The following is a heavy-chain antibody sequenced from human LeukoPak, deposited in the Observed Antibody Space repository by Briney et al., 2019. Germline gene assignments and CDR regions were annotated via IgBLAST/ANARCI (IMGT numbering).Heavy chain of an antibody. J-gene: IGHJ4*02. CDR2: IYYSGST. CDR1: GGSISSYY. Sequence: SETLSLTCTVSGGSISSYYWSWIRQPPGKGLEWIGYIYYSGSTNYNPSLKSRVTISVDTSKNQFSLKLSSVTAADTAVYYCARDFYDSSGYYYRGFDYWGQGTLVTVSS. V-gene: IGHV4-59*01. CDR3: ARDFYDSSGYYYRGFDY. D-gene: IGHD3-22*01.